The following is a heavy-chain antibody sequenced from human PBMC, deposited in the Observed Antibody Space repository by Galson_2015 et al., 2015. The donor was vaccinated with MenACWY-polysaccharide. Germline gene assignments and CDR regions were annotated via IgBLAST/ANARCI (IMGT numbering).Heavy chain of an antibody. V-gene: IGHV3-23*01. CDR1: GFTFSNYG. CDR2: MSRSGTS. CDR3: ARGYSDVYRIDY. J-gene: IGHJ4*02. D-gene: IGHD5-18*01. Sequence: SLRLSCAASGFTFSNYGMAWVRQAPGKGLDWVSAMSRSGTSYYAASVEGRFTISRDNSKNTLYLQMNSLRADDTAVYYCARGYSDVYRIDYWGQGTLVTVSS.